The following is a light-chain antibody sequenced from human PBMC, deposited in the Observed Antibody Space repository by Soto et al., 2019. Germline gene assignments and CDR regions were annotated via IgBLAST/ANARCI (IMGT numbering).Light chain of an antibody. J-gene: IGKJ3*01. CDR1: QGIRNY. V-gene: IGKV1-27*01. Sequence: DIQMTQSPSSLSASGGDRVTITCRARQGIRNYLAWYQQKPGKVPKLLIYAASTLQSGVPSRFSGSGSGTDFTLTISSLQPEDVATYYCQKYNSAPLTFGPGKKVDIK. CDR3: QKYNSAPLT. CDR2: AAS.